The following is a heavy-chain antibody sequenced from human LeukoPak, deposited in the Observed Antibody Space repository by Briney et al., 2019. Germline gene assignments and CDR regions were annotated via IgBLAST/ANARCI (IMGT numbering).Heavy chain of an antibody. CDR2: IYHSGST. Sequence: PSETLSLTCAVSGGSISSGGYSWSWIRQPPGKGLEWIGYIYHSGSTYYNPSLKCRVTISVDRSKNQFSLKLSSVTAADTAVYYCARADVNRSGFDYWGQGTLVTVSS. V-gene: IGHV4-30-2*01. J-gene: IGHJ4*02. CDR1: GGSISSGGYS. D-gene: IGHD2/OR15-2a*01. CDR3: ARADVNRSGFDY.